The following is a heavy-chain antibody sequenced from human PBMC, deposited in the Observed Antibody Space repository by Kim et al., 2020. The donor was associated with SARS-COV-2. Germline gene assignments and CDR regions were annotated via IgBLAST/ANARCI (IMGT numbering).Heavy chain of an antibody. D-gene: IGHD1-1*01. CDR2: INSKTDGGTT. J-gene: IGHJ4*01. Sequence: WGSLRLSCAASGFIFSNAWMSWVRQAPGKGLQWVGRINSKTDGGTTDYAAPVKGRFTISRDDSKNTLYLQMNSLTTEDTAVYYCTTLRAGTTTGTVDY. V-gene: IGHV3-15*01. CDR1: GFIFSNAW. CDR3: TTLRAGTTTGTVDY.